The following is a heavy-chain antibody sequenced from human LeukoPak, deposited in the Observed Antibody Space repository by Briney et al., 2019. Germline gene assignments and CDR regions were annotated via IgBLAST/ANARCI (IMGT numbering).Heavy chain of an antibody. V-gene: IGHV4-4*07. D-gene: IGHD6-13*01. Sequence: SETLSLTXTVSGGSIGSYYWSWIRQSAGKGLEWIGRIYASGSTNYNPSLKSRVTMSVDTSKNQFSLKLSSVTAADTAVYYCARDKIAAAAPFDYWGQGTLVTVSS. CDR1: GGSIGSYY. CDR2: IYASGST. J-gene: IGHJ4*02. CDR3: ARDKIAAAAPFDY.